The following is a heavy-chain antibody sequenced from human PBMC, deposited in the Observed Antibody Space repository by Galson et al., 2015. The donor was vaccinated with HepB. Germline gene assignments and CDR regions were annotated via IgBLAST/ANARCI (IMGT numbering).Heavy chain of an antibody. V-gene: IGHV3-21*01. CDR2: ISSSSSYI. CDR3: ARVYDFWSGPLTYYYYYYGMDV. Sequence: SLRLSCAASGFTFSSYSMNWVRQAPGKGLEWVSSISSSSSYIYYADSAKGRFTISRDNAKNSLYLQMNSLRAEDTAVYYCARVYDFWSGPLTYYYYYYGMDVWGQGTTVTVSS. D-gene: IGHD3-3*01. CDR1: GFTFSSYS. J-gene: IGHJ6*02.